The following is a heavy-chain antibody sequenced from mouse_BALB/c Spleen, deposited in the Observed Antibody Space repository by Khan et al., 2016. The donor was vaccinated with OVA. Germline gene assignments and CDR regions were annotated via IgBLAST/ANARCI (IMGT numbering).Heavy chain of an antibody. V-gene: IGHV1S81*02. CDR2: TNPTNGRT. CDR1: GYTFTSYW. D-gene: IGHD1-1*01. J-gene: IGHJ2*01. Sequence: QVQLQHPGAELVKAGASVKMFCKASGYTFTSYWMHWVKQRLGQGLEWFAETNPTNGRTYYNEKFKSKATLTVDKSSSTAYMLLSGPTFEDSAVYYCARIKKIVATYFDYWGQGTTLTVSS. CDR3: ARIKKIVATYFDY.